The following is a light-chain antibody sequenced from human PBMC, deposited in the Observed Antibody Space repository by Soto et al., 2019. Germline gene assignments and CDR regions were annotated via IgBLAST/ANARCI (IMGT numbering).Light chain of an antibody. CDR1: KGIRDE. Sequence: IRMNQSPSSXSDKKKKRVPTRCRESKGIRDELGWYKKKEGKAXKXXXSAESRLTSGVHSRLRGRGSGTDFNINISSLQPEDFVTYYCLEAYDYLRTFGEVT. J-gene: IGKJ1*01. CDR2: AES. V-gene: IGKV1-6*01. CDR3: LEAYDYLRT.